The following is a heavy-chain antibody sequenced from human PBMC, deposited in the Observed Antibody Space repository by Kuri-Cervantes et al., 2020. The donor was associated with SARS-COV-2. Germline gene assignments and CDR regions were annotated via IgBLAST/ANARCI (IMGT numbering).Heavy chain of an antibody. CDR1: GGTFSSYA. V-gene: IGHV1-69*13. Sequence: SVKVSCQASGGTFSSYAISWVRQAPGQGLEWMGGIIPICGTANYAQKFQGRVTITADESTSTAYMELSSLRSEDTAVYYCARDNNWNYFVPVGAFDIWGQGTMVTVSS. CDR3: ARDNNWNYFVPVGAFDI. J-gene: IGHJ3*02. D-gene: IGHD1-7*01. CDR2: IIPICGTA.